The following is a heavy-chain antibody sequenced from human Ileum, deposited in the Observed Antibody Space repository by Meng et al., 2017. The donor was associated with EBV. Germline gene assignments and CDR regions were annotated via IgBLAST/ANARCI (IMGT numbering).Heavy chain of an antibody. J-gene: IGHJ5*01. CDR1: GGSISIGGYY. CDR2: IYHYGNT. V-gene: IGHV4-39*07. CDR3: VRGAPNGIVAHQNWVDS. D-gene: IGHD3-22*01. Sequence: QLQLQESGPGLVKPSETLSLNCTVSGGSISIGGYYWGWIRQSPGEGLEWIGSIYHYGNTYYNPSLRSRVSLLVDLDRNQFSLKVTSMTAADTAVYYCVRGAPNGIVAHQNWVDSWGKGTLGNVSS.